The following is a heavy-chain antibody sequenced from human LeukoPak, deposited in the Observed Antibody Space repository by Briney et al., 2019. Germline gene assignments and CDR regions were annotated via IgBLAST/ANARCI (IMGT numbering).Heavy chain of an antibody. CDR3: ASEYDFWSGYLESGMDV. V-gene: IGHV3-74*01. D-gene: IGHD3-3*01. CDR2: INSDGSST. Sequence: GGPLRLSCAASGFTLSSYWMNWVRQAPGKGLVWVSRINSDGSSTSYADSVKGRFTISRDNAKNTLYLQMNSLRAEDTAVYYCASEYDFWSGYLESGMDVWGQGTTVTVSS. J-gene: IGHJ6*02. CDR1: GFTLSSYW.